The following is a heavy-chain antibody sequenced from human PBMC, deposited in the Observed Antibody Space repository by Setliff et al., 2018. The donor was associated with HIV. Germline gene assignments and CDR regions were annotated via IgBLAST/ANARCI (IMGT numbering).Heavy chain of an antibody. J-gene: IGHJ4*02. V-gene: IGHV2-5*01. Sequence: PPVEALEWLALIYWNDDKRYNLSLKSRLTVTKDTSKKEVVVTMTNMDPVDTATYYCAHNRDHSTGPYFYDYWGQGTRVTVSS. D-gene: IGHD6-19*01. CDR2: IYWNDDK. CDR3: AHNRDHSTGPYFYDY.